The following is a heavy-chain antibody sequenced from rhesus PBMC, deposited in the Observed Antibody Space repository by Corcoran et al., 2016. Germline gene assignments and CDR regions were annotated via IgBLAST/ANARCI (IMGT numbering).Heavy chain of an antibody. CDR2: IYGGSGST. CDR1: GGSISRNY. CDR3: ASAYGLDS. Sequence: QVQLQESGPGLVKPSETLSLTCVVSGGSISRNYWNWISQPPGKGLEWIGRIYGGSGSTSYNPSRTSRVTISTDTSKNQFSLKLSSVTAADTAMYYCASAYGLDSWGQGVVVTVSS. V-gene: IGHV4-147*01. J-gene: IGHJ6*01.